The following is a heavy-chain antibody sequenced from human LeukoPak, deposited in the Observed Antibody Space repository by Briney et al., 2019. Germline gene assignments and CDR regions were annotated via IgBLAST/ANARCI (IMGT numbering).Heavy chain of an antibody. D-gene: IGHD6-6*01. V-gene: IGHV4-4*07. CDR1: GGSISSYY. CDR3: AVSSSYYYYYMDV. J-gene: IGHJ6*03. CDR2: IYTSGGT. Sequence: PSETLSLTCTVSGGSISSYYWSWIRQPAGKGLEWIGRIYTSGGTNYNPSLKSRVTMSVDTSKNQFSLKLSSVTAADTAVYYCAVSSSYYYYYMDVWGKGTTVTVSS.